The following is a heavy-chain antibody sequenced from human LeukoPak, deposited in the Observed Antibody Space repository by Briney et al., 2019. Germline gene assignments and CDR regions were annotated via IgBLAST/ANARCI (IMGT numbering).Heavy chain of an antibody. V-gene: IGHV1-69*05. CDR3: ARAKGDIVAANNWFDP. D-gene: IGHD5-12*01. J-gene: IGHJ5*02. CDR1: GGTFSSYA. CDR2: IIPIFGTA. Sequence: SVKVSCKASGGTFSSYAISWVRQAPGQGLEWMGGIIPIFGTANYAQKFQGRVTITTDESTSTAYMELSSLRSEDTAVYYCARAKGDIVAANNWFDPWGQGTLVTVSS.